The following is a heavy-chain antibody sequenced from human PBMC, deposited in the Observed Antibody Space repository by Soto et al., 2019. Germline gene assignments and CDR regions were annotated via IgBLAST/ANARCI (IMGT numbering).Heavy chain of an antibody. Sequence: QVLLHQRGAGLLKPSETLTLTCGVSGVSFTPYSWHWIRQPPGGGLEWIGEVNPNGGTNCSPYFMTPHTISWGTCTVELSLRLPPLAEAETSVEYCERGWRAIRYASGWYREAYYNPALDVGAQGTTVTFS. CDR2: VNPNGGT. V-gene: IGHV4-34*01. CDR1: GVSFTPYS. J-gene: IGHJ6*02. CDR3: ERGWRAIRYASGWYREAYYNPALDV. D-gene: IGHD6-19*01.